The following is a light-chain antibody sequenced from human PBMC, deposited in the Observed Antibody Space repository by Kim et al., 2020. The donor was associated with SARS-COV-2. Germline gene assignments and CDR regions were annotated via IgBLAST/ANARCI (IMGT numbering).Light chain of an antibody. CDR3: QSADSSDTFWV. CDR2: EDT. J-gene: IGLJ3*02. CDR1: ALPKQY. Sequence: SYELTQPPSVSVSPGQTARINCSGDALPKQYAYWFQQKPGQAPVVVIYEDTERPTGIPERFSGSTSGTTVTLTISGVQAEDEADYYCQSADSSDTFWVFGGGTQLTVL. V-gene: IGLV3-25*03.